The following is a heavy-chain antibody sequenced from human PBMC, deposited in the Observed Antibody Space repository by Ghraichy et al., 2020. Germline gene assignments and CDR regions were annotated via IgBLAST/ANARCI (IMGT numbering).Heavy chain of an antibody. J-gene: IGHJ4*02. Sequence: SETLSLTCTVSGGSISRYYWGWVRQFPGKGLEWIGYIYYSGNTNYNPSLKSRVTISVDTSKNQFSLKLTSVTAADTAVYYCTRENYFDYWGQGTLVTVSS. CDR1: GGSISRYY. CDR3: TRENYFDY. V-gene: IGHV4-59*01. CDR2: IYYSGNT.